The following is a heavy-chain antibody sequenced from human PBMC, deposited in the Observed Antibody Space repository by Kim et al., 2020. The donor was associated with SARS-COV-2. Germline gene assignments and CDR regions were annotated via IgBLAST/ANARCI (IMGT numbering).Heavy chain of an antibody. CDR3: ARGGVWFGELLCLDY. J-gene: IGHJ4*02. D-gene: IGHD3-10*01. Sequence: TLSLTCTVSGGSISSGGYYWSWIRQHPGKGLEWIGYIYYSGSTYYNPSLKSRVTISVDTSKNQFSLKLSSVTAADTAVYYCARGGVWFGELLCLDYWGQGTLVTVSS. V-gene: IGHV4-31*03. CDR1: GGSISSGGYY. CDR2: IYYSGST.